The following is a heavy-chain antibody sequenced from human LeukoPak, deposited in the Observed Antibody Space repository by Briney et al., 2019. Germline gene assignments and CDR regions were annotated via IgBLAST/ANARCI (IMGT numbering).Heavy chain of an antibody. CDR2: INPRGTST. V-gene: IGHV1-46*01. J-gene: IGHJ4*02. D-gene: IGHD1-26*01. CDR1: GYSFTGHY. Sequence: ASVKVSCKASGYSFTGHYMHWVRQALGQGLEWMGVINPRGTSTIYAEKFQGRIIMTRDLSTTTDYMELRSLRSDDTAAYYCARVGGWYFDYWGQGTLVTVSS. CDR3: ARVGGWYFDY.